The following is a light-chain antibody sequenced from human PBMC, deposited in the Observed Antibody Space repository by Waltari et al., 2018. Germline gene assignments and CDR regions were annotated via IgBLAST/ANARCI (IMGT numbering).Light chain of an antibody. CDR3: SVSYSGHVI. CDR2: DTS. J-gene: IGLJ2*01. Sequence: QVVVTQEPSLTVSPGGTVTLTCGSSTGAVTSAQFPYWFLQKPGQAPRTLVYDTSNKHSWTPARFSGSLLGGKAALTLSGAQPEDEAEYYCSVSYSGHVIFGGGTKLTVL. CDR1: TGAVTSAQF. V-gene: IGLV7-46*01.